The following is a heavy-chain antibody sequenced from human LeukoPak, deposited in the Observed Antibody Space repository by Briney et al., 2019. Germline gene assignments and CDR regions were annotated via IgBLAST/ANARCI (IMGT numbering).Heavy chain of an antibody. CDR1: GFTFSSYS. J-gene: IGHJ4*02. Sequence: NPGGSLRLSCAASGFTFSSYSMNWVRQAPGKGRGWVSSISSSSSYIYYADSVKGRFTISRDNSKNTLYLQMNSLRAEDTAVYYCAKDPPRYYDSSGTSDYWGQGTLVTVSS. V-gene: IGHV3-21*01. CDR2: ISSSSSYI. D-gene: IGHD3-22*01. CDR3: AKDPPRYYDSSGTSDY.